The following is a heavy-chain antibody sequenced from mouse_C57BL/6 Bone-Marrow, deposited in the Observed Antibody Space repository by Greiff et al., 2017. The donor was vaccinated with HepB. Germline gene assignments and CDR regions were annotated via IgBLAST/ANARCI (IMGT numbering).Heavy chain of an antibody. D-gene: IGHD1-1*01. J-gene: IGHJ2*01. CDR3: ARGPYYYGSSYDYFDY. Sequence: VQLQQSGAELARPGALVKLSCKASGYTFTSYGISWVKQRTGQGLEWIGEIYPRSGNTYYNEKFKGKATLTADKSSSTAYMELRSLTSEDSAVYFCARGPYYYGSSYDYFDYWGQGTTLTVSS. V-gene: IGHV1-81*01. CDR2: IYPRSGNT. CDR1: GYTFTSYG.